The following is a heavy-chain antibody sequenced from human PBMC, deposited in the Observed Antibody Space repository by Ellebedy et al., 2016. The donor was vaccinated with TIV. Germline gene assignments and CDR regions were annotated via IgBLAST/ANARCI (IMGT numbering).Heavy chain of an antibody. CDR2: ISGSGIST. CDR1: GFTFSSYA. Sequence: GGSLRLSCAASGFTFSSYAMSWVRQAPGMGLEWVSAISGSGISTSYADSVKGRFTISRDNSKNTLYLQMKSLRAETTAIYYYFTDNYYCYYGMDVWGQGTTVTVSS. CDR3: FTDNYYCYYGMDV. J-gene: IGHJ6*02. V-gene: IGHV3-23*01. D-gene: IGHD1-14*01.